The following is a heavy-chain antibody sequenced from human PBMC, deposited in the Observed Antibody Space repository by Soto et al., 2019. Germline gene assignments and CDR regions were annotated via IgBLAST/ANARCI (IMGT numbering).Heavy chain of an antibody. CDR1: GFTFSSYW. D-gene: IGHD3-3*01. V-gene: IGHV3-7*01. J-gene: IGHJ1*01. CDR3: ARVGDFWSGYPEYFQH. CDR2: IKQDGSEK. Sequence: GGSLRLSCAASGFTFSSYWMSWVRQAPGKGLEWVANIKQDGSEKYYVDSVKGRFTISRDNAKNSLYLQMNSLRAEDTAVYYCARVGDFWSGYPEYFQHWGQGTLVTVSS.